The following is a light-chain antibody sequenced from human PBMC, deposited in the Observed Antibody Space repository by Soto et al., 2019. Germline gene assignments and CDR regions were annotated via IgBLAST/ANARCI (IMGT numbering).Light chain of an antibody. CDR2: DIS. V-gene: IGKV3-20*01. Sequence: EFVLTQSPATLSLSPGERAILSCRASQSVAGSLAWYQQKPGQAPRLLIYDISTRAAAIPARFSGSGSGTDFTLTISRLEPEDFAVYYCQQYGSSPPITFGQGTRLEIK. CDR3: QQYGSSPPIT. J-gene: IGKJ5*01. CDR1: QSVAGS.